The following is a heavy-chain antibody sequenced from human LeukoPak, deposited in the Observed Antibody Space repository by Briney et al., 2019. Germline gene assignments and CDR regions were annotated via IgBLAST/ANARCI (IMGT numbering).Heavy chain of an antibody. Sequence: GGSLRLSCAASGFTFSSYSMNWVRQAPGKGLEWVSSISSSSSYIYYADSVKGRFTISRDNAKNSLYLQMNSLRAEDTAVYYCARGLAAAARTDYWGQGTLVTVSS. D-gene: IGHD6-13*01. CDR2: ISSSSSYI. V-gene: IGHV3-21*01. J-gene: IGHJ4*02. CDR1: GFTFSSYS. CDR3: ARGLAAAARTDY.